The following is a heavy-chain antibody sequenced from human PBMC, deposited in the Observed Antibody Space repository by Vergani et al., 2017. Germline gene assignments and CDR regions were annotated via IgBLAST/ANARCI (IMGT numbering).Heavy chain of an antibody. D-gene: IGHD2-2*01. Sequence: QVQLQESGPGLVKPSETLSLTCTVSGGSISSYYWSWIRQPAGKGLEWIGRIYTSGSTNYNPSLKSRVTMSVDTSKNQFSLKLSSVTAADTAVYYCAREVVPAGSVIYNWFDPWGQGTLVTVSS. CDR1: GGSISSYY. CDR2: IYTSGST. J-gene: IGHJ5*02. CDR3: AREVVPAGSVIYNWFDP. V-gene: IGHV4-4*07.